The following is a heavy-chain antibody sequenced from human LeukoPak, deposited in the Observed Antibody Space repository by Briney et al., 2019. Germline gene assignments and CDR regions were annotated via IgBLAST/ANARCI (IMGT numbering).Heavy chain of an antibody. V-gene: IGHV4-4*07. D-gene: IGHD1-7*01. Sequence: PSETLSLTCTVSGGSISSYYWSWIRQPAGKGLEWIGRIYTSGSTNYNPSLKSRVTMSVDTSKNQFSLKLSSVTAADTAVYYCARTNWNSYYYYMDVWGQGTLVTVSS. CDR1: GGSISSYY. J-gene: IGHJ6*03. CDR3: ARTNWNSYYYYMDV. CDR2: IYTSGST.